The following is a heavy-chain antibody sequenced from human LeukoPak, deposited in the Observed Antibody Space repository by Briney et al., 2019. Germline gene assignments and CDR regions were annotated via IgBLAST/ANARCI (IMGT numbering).Heavy chain of an antibody. J-gene: IGHJ5*02. CDR2: IIPIFGTA. Sequence: SVNVSYKASVGTLRSYAISWVRQPPAQGREWMGGIIPIFGTANYTQKLQGRATNTTDEDTSTAYMELSSLRSEDTAVYYCARSIKWLRLDLNWFDPWGQGTLVTVSS. CDR3: ARSIKWLRLDLNWFDP. D-gene: IGHD5-12*01. CDR1: VGTLRSYA. V-gene: IGHV1-69*05.